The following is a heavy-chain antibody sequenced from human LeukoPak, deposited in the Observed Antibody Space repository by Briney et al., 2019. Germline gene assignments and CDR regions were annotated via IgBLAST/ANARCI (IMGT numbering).Heavy chain of an antibody. V-gene: IGHV3-23*01. CDR3: AKDRCWGSCGQFDY. D-gene: IGHD3-16*01. CDR2: ISGSGGST. CDR1: GFTFSSYA. Sequence: PGGSLRLSCAASGFTFSSYALNWVRQAPGKGLEWVSRISGSGGSTYYTDSVKGRFTISRDNAKNSLFLQMNSLRAEDTAVYYCAKDRCWGSCGQFDYWAQGTLVTVSS. J-gene: IGHJ4*02.